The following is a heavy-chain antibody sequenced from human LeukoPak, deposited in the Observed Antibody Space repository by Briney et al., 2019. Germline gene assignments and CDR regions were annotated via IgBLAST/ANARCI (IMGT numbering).Heavy chain of an antibody. Sequence: PSETLSLTCAVYGGSFSGYYWSWIRQPPGKGLEWIGEINHSGSTNYNPPLKSRVTISVDTSKNQYSLKLSSVTAAGTAAYYCAIRRGYSYGYGPWGQGTLVTVSS. V-gene: IGHV4-34*01. D-gene: IGHD5-18*01. CDR3: AIRRGYSYGYGP. CDR1: GGSFSGYY. CDR2: INHSGST. J-gene: IGHJ4*02.